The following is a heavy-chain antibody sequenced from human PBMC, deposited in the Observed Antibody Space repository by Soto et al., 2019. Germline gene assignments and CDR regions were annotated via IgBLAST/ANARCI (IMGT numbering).Heavy chain of an antibody. J-gene: IGHJ4*02. D-gene: IGHD3-16*01. CDR3: AKGGGGSAYLQVDS. CDR1: GFTFSNYA. V-gene: IGHV3-23*01. Sequence: EVQLLESGGHLVQPGGSLRLSCAASGFTFSNYAMTWVRQGPGKGLEWLSVITGSGDTTYYAGSVKGRFTISRDNSQNTFPLHMNSLRVGNTAVYYCAKGGGGSAYLQVDSWGQGTLVTVSS. CDR2: ITGSGDTT.